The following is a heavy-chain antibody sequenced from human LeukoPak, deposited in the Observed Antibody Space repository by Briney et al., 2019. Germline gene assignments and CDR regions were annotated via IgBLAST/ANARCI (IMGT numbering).Heavy chain of an antibody. D-gene: IGHD3-9*01. J-gene: IGHJ4*02. CDR2: ISGSGGST. Sequence: PGGSLRLSCAASGFTFSSYAISWVRQAPEKGLEWVSAISGSGGSTYYADSVKGRFTISRDNSKNTLYLQMNSLRAEDTAVYYCAKVGYDILTGYDYWGQRTLVTVSS. CDR1: GFTFSSYA. CDR3: AKVGYDILTGYDY. V-gene: IGHV3-23*01.